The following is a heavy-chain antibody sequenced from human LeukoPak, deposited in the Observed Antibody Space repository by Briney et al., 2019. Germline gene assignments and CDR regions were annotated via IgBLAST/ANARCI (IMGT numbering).Heavy chain of an antibody. CDR2: INHSGST. CDR1: VGSFSGYY. V-gene: IGHV4-34*01. J-gene: IGHJ5*02. D-gene: IGHD3-10*01. CDR3: ARGRRGFLWFGESWFDP. Sequence: SETLSLTCAVYVGSFSGYYWSWIRQPPGKGLEWIGEINHSGSTNYNPSLKSRVTISVDTSKNQFSLKLSSVTAADTAVYYCARGRRGFLWFGESWFDPWGQGTLVTVSS.